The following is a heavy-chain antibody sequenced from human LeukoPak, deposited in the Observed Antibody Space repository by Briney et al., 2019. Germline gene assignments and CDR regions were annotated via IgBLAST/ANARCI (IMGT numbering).Heavy chain of an antibody. D-gene: IGHD6-13*01. V-gene: IGHV5-51*01. CDR1: GYSFTSHW. CDR3: ARQGAAAGPDY. CDR2: VYPGDSDP. Sequence: GESLKISCKGSGYSFTSHWIGWVRQVPGKGLEWMGIVYPGDSDPRYSPSFQGQVTISADKSISTAYLQWSSLKASDTAMYYCARQGAAAGPDYWGRGTLVTVSS. J-gene: IGHJ4*02.